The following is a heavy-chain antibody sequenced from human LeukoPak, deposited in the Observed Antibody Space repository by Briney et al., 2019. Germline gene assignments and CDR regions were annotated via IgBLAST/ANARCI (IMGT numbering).Heavy chain of an antibody. Sequence: GGSLRLSCAAPGFTFSSYAMSWVRQAPGKGLEWVSAISGSGGSTYYADSVKGRFTISRDNAKNSLYLQMNSLRAEDTAVYYCARENYGMDVWGQGTTVTVSS. J-gene: IGHJ6*02. CDR2: ISGSGGST. CDR1: GFTFSSYA. CDR3: ARENYGMDV. V-gene: IGHV3-23*01.